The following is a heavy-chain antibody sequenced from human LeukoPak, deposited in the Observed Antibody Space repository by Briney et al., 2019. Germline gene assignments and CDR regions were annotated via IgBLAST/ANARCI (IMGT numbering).Heavy chain of an antibody. V-gene: IGHV1-18*01. J-gene: IGHJ6*03. D-gene: IGHD2-2*01. CDR1: GYTFTSYG. Sequence: ASVKISCKASGYTFTSYGISWVRQAPGQGLEWMGWISAYNGNTNYAQKLQGRVTMTTDTSTSTAYMELRSLRSDDTAVYYCARGRIVVVPAALYYMDVWGKGTTVTVSS. CDR3: ARGRIVVVPAALYYMDV. CDR2: ISAYNGNT.